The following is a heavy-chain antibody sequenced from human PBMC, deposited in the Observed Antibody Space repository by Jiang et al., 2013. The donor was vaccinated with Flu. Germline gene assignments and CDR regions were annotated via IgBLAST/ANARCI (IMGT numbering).Heavy chain of an antibody. Sequence: PGLVKPSETLSLTCTVSGGSISSSSYYWGWIRQPPGKGLEWIGSIYYSGSTYYNPSLKSRVTISVDTSKNQFSLKLSSVTAADTAVYYCARDPIAAAGGFDYWGQGTLVTVSS. J-gene: IGHJ4*02. CDR3: ARDPIAAAGGFDY. CDR1: GGSISSSSYY. CDR2: IYYSGST. D-gene: IGHD6-13*01. V-gene: IGHV4-39*02.